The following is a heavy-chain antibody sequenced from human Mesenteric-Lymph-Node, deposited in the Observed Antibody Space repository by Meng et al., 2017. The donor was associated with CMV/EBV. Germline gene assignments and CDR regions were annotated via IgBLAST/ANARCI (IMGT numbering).Heavy chain of an antibody. CDR2: IYYSGST. CDR3: ARDLTYCSSTSCYLGYNWFDP. Sequence: SYYWGWIRQPPGKGLEWIGSIYYSGSTYYNPSLKSRVTISVDTSKNQFSLKLSSVTAADTAVYYCARDLTYCSSTSCYLGYNWFDPWGQGTLVTVSS. D-gene: IGHD2-2*01. V-gene: IGHV4-39*07. J-gene: IGHJ5*02. CDR1: SYY.